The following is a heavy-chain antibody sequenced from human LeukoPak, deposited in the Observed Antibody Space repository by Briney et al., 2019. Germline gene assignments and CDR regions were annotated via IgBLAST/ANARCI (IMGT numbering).Heavy chain of an antibody. CDR3: AKDRSPLITMVRGVFDY. J-gene: IGHJ4*02. D-gene: IGHD3-10*01. Sequence: GGSLRLSCVASGFTLRSYVMNWVRQTPGKGLEWVSSISGSGDSTFYADSVKGRFTISRDNSKNTLYLQMNSLRAEDTAVYYCAKDRSPLITMVRGVFDYWGQGTLVTVSS. CDR2: ISGSGDST. CDR1: GFTLRSYV. V-gene: IGHV3-23*01.